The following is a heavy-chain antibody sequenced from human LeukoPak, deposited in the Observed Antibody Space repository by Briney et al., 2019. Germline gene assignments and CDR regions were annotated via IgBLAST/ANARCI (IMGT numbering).Heavy chain of an antibody. V-gene: IGHV1-8*01. CDR2: MNLNFGTT. CDR3: ARGSYRFDV. Sequence: ASVRVSCKASGYTFTSYEINWVRQATGQGLEWVGRMNLNFGTTGYAQRFQGRVTLTSNTSIGTAYMELSSLKSDDTAVYYCARGSYRFDVWGQGTLVAVSS. D-gene: IGHD1-14*01. CDR1: GYTFTSYE. J-gene: IGHJ5*02.